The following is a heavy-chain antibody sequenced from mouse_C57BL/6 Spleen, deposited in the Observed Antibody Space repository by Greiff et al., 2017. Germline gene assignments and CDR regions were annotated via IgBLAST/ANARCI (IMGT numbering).Heavy chain of an antibody. Sequence: EVQLQQSGPELVQPGASVKISCKASGYSFTGYYMNWVKQSPEMSLEWIGEINPSTGGTTYNQKFKAKATLTVDKSSSTAYMQLKSLTSEDSAVYYCAVYYRNYRFDYWGQGTTLTVSS. J-gene: IGHJ2*01. CDR2: INPSTGGT. CDR1: GYSFTGYY. CDR3: AVYYRNYRFDY. D-gene: IGHD2-5*01. V-gene: IGHV1-42*01.